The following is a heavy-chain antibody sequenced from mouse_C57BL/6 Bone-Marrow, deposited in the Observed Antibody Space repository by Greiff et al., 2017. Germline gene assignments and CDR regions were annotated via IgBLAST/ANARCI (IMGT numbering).Heavy chain of an antibody. CDR2: IGPGNGGT. D-gene: IGHD1-1*01. J-gene: IGHJ2*01. CDR1: GYTFTDYY. V-gene: IGHV1-77*01. CDR3: ARSRNYYGSIYFDY. Sequence: QVQLQQSGAELVKPGASVKISCKASGYTFTDYYINWVKQRPGQGLEWIGIIGPGNGGTYYNEKFKGKATLTADKSSSTAYMQLSSLTSEDSAVYFCARSRNYYGSIYFDYWGQGTTLTVSS.